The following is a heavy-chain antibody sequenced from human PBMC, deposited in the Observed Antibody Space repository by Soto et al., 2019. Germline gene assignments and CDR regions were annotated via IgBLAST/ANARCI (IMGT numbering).Heavy chain of an antibody. CDR1: GFTFSYYA. CDR3: ARDGGDVGVRDDALDI. J-gene: IGHJ3*02. CDR2: ISYEGSNK. V-gene: IGHV3-30-3*01. Sequence: QVQLVESGGGVVQPGRSLRLSCAASGFTFSYYAMHWVRQAPGKGLEWVAVISYEGSNKYHADSVKGRFTISRDNSKNMLYLQMNSLGAEDTAVYYWARDGGDVGVRDDALDIWGHGTMVTVSS. D-gene: IGHD3-3*01.